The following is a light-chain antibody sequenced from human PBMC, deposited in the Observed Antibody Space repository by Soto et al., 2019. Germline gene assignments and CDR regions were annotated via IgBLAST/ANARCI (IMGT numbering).Light chain of an antibody. J-gene: IGKJ1*01. Sequence: VLTQTPLSSPVTLGQPASISCRSSQSLVYSDGNTYLSWLQQRPGQPPRLLIYQVPNRFSGVPDRFSGSGAGTDFTLKISSLEAEDVGVYSCIQFSLFPRTFGQGTKVEIK. CDR1: QSLVYSDGNTY. CDR3: IQFSLFPRT. CDR2: QVP. V-gene: IGKV2-24*01.